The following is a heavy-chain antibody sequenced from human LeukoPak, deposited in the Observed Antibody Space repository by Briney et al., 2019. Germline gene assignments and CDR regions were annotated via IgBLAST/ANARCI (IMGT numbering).Heavy chain of an antibody. CDR3: ARGIRQYAKSYFDY. CDR2: IYSGGST. V-gene: IGHV3-53*01. J-gene: IGHJ4*02. CDR1: GFTVSSNY. D-gene: IGHD4-11*01. Sequence: PGGSLRLSCAASGFTVSSNYMSWLRQAPGKGLEWVSVIYSGGSTYYADSVKGRFTISRDNAKNSLYLQMNSLRAGDTAVYYCARGIRQYAKSYFDYWGQGTLVTVSS.